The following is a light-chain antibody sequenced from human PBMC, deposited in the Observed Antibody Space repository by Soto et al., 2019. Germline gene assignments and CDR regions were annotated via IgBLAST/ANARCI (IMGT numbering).Light chain of an antibody. CDR1: SSDVGAYDY. Sequence: QSVLTQPPSASGSPGQSVTISCTGTSSDVGAYDYVSWYQHHPGKTPKLMTYEVSKRPSVVPDRFSGSKSGNTASLTVSGLQAEDEADYYCSSYADSSNVVVFGGGTKVTVL. J-gene: IGLJ2*01. V-gene: IGLV2-8*01. CDR3: SSYADSSNVVV. CDR2: EVS.